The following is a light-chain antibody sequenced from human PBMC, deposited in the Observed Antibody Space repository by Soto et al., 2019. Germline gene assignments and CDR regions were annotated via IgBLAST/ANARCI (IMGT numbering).Light chain of an antibody. CDR2: YES. Sequence: EIVLTQSPATLSLSPGERATLSCRASQSVSSYLAWYQQKPGQAPRLLIYYESNKATGIPARFSGSGSGTDFTLTISSLEPEDFEVYYCQQRSNWYTFGQGSKLEIK. CDR3: QQRSNWYT. J-gene: IGKJ2*01. CDR1: QSVSSY. V-gene: IGKV3-11*01.